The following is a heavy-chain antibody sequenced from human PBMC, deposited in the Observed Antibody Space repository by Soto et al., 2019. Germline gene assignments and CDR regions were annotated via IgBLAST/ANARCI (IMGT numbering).Heavy chain of an antibody. CDR1: GGSFNGYY. CDR2: INHSGST. V-gene: IGHV4-34*01. J-gene: IGHJ3*02. D-gene: IGHD4-4*01. CDR3: ARTRLQSAFDI. Sequence: SETLSLTCAVYGGSFNGYYWSWIRQPPGKGLEWIGEINHSGSTNYNPSLKSRVTISVDTSKNQFSLKLSSVTAADTAVYYCARTRLQSAFDIWGQGTMVTVSS.